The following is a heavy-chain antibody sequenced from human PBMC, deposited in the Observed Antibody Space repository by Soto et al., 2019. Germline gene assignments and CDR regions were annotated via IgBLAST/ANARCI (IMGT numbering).Heavy chain of an antibody. V-gene: IGHV3-74*01. CDR2: IDGVGAGT. J-gene: IGHJ4*02. CDR3: TTVFEY. CDR1: GFTFNNYW. Sequence: EVQLVQSGGGSVQPLGSLRLSCASSGFTFNNYWMHWVRQVPGKGLVWVSRIDGVGAGTSYSDSVRGRFTISRDNAENMLYLQINSLRAEDTAVYYCTTVFEYWAQGTLVTVSS.